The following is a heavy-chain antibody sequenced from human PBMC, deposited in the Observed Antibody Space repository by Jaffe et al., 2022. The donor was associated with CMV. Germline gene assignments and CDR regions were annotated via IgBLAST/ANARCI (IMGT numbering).Heavy chain of an antibody. CDR1: GVSVSTSQW. J-gene: IGHJ4*02. V-gene: IGHV4-4*02. CDR2: VFQSGGT. Sequence: QVHLQESGPGLVRPSGTLSLTCAVSGVSVSTSQWWGWVRQPPGKGLEWIGEVFQSGGTNYNPSLRSRVTISVDRSKNEFSLKLSSVTAADTAVYYCAKGGLDYWGQGVLVTVSS. CDR3: AKGGLDY.